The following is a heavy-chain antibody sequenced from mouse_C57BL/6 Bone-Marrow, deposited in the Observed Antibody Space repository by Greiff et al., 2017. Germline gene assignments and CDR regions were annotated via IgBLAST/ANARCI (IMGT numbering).Heavy chain of an antibody. Sequence: QVQLQQSGPGLVQPSQSLSITCTVSGFSLTSYGVHWVRQSPGTGLEWLGVIWRGGRTDYNAAFMSRMGITKDNTKSQVYLKMNMLQADDTAIYYCAKTYGSSPWCAYWGQGTLGTVSA. J-gene: IGHJ3*01. CDR2: IWRGGRT. D-gene: IGHD1-1*01. V-gene: IGHV2-5*01. CDR3: AKTYGSSPWCAY. CDR1: GFSLTSYG.